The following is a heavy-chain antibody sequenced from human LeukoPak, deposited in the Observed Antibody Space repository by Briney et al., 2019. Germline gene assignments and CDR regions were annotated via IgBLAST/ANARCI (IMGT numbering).Heavy chain of an antibody. CDR2: ISYDGTHQ. CDR3: ARTYYDILTSYNPYFDY. Sequence: GRSLRLSCAASGFTFSRHAMHWVRQAPGKGLEWAAFISYDGTHQYYADSVKGRFSISRDNSKRTLSLQMNSLRVEDTAVYYCARTYYDILTSYNPYFDYWGQGTLVTVSS. J-gene: IGHJ4*02. V-gene: IGHV3-30*04. CDR1: GFTFSRHA. D-gene: IGHD3-9*01.